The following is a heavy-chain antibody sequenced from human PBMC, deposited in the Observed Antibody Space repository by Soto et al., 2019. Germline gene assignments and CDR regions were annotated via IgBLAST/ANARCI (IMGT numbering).Heavy chain of an antibody. V-gene: IGHV3-48*01. CDR2: ISHVSSTK. CDR3: SLYLWGAYGALVT. Sequence: GGSLRLSCAASGLIFTNYGMTWVPQAPGKGLEWVADISHVSSTKNYADSVKGRFTISRDNPTNTLYLHMNSLRAEDTAVYYCSLYLWGAYGALVTSGQTTIVT. CDR1: GLIFTNYG. D-gene: IGHD1-26*01. J-gene: IGHJ3*02.